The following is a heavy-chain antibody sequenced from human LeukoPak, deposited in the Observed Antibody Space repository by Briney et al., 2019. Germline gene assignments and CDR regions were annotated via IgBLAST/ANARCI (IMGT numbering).Heavy chain of an antibody. CDR3: AREGGMLYYYYYGMDV. D-gene: IGHD3-16*01. J-gene: IGHJ6*02. CDR2: IWYDGSNK. Sequence: PGRSLRLSCAASGFTFSSYGMHWARQAPGKGLEWVAVIWYDGSNKYYADSVKGRFTISRDNSKNTLYLQMNSLRAEDTAVYYCAREGGMLYYYYYGMDVWGQGTTVTVSS. V-gene: IGHV3-33*01. CDR1: GFTFSSYG.